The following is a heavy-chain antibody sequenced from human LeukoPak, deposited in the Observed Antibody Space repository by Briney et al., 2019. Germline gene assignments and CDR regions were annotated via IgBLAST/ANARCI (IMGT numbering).Heavy chain of an antibody. Sequence: GGSLRLSCAASGFTFSSYGMHWVRQAPGKGLEWVAVISYDGSNKYYAGSVKGRFTISRDNSKDTLYLQMNSLRVEDTAVYYCAKDQTGVTFGDVDYWGQGTLITVSS. CDR1: GFTFSSYG. D-gene: IGHD3-10*01. CDR3: AKDQTGVTFGDVDY. V-gene: IGHV3-30*18. CDR2: ISYDGSNK. J-gene: IGHJ4*02.